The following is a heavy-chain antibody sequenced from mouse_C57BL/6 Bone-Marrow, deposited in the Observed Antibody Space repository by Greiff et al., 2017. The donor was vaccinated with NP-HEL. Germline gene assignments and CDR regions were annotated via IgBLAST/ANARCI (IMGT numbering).Heavy chain of an antibody. V-gene: IGHV1-22*01. D-gene: IGHD4-1*01. CDR1: GYTFTDYN. J-gene: IGHJ3*01. Sequence: VQLQQSGPELVKPGASVKMSCKASGYTFTDYNMHWVKQSHGKSLEWIGYINPNNGGTSYNQKFKGKATLTVNKSSSTAYMELRSLTSEDSAVYYCARDNWDGGAWFAYWGQGTLVTVSA. CDR3: ARDNWDGGAWFAY. CDR2: INPNNGGT.